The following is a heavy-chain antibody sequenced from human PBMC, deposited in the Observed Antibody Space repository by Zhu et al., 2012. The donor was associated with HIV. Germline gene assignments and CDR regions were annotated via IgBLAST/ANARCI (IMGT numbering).Heavy chain of an antibody. CDR2: IIPIFGTA. CDR1: KGAFSDYA. CDR3: ASGSSSWYAPCQT. Sequence: QVQLVQSGAAVKKPGSSVKVSCKASKGAFSDYAISWIRQAPGQGLEWVGKIIPIFGTANYAQNFQGRVTITADESTSTAYMDLSSLRSEDTAVYYCASGSSSWYAPCQTWGQGTLVTVSS. D-gene: IGHD2-2*01. V-gene: IGHV1-69*18. J-gene: IGHJ5*02.